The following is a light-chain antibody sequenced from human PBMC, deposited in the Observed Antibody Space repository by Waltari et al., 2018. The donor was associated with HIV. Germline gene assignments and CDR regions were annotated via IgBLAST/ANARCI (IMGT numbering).Light chain of an antibody. V-gene: IGKV1-33*01. CDR3: QHYDNFLHT. J-gene: IGKJ2*01. CDR2: DAT. Sequence: DIQLTQSPSSLSGSVGARVTTTCPASQDINNYLNWYQQKAGRAPKLLIYDATNLEIGVPSRFSGSGSGTDFTLTISNLQPEDIATYYCQHYDNFLHTFGQGTKLEIK. CDR1: QDINNY.